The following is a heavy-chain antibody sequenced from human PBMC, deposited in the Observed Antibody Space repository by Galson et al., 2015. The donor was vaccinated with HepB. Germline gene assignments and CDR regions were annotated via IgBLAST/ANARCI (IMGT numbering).Heavy chain of an antibody. J-gene: IGHJ6*02. CDR3: APDLPPGYYGSGSYPRYYYGMDV. V-gene: IGHV3-23*01. CDR1: GFTFSSYA. Sequence: SLRLSCAASGFTFSSYAMSWVRQAPGKGLEWVSAISGSGGSTYYADSVKGRFTISRDNSKNTLYLQMNSLRAEDTAVYYCAPDLPPGYYGSGSYPRYYYGMDVWGQGTTVTVSS. D-gene: IGHD3-10*01. CDR2: ISGSGGST.